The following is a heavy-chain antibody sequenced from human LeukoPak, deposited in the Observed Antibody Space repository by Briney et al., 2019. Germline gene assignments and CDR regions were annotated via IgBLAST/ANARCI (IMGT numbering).Heavy chain of an antibody. D-gene: IGHD4-11*01. Sequence: GGSLRLSCAASGFTFSSYGMHWVRQAPGKGLEWVAVIWYDGSNKYYADSVKGRLTISRDNSKNTLYLQMNSLRAEDTAVYYCARDTTTGRRGGWFDPWGQGTLVAVSS. V-gene: IGHV3-33*01. CDR1: GFTFSSYG. J-gene: IGHJ5*02. CDR2: IWYDGSNK. CDR3: ARDTTTGRRGGWFDP.